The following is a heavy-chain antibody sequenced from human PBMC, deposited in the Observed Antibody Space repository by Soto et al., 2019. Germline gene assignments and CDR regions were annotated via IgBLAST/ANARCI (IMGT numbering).Heavy chain of an antibody. V-gene: IGHV4-30-2*01. CDR1: GGSISSGGYS. Sequence: SETLSLTCAVSGGSISSGGYSWSWIRQPPGKGLEWIGYIYHSRSTNYNPSLESRVTVSIDKSKNQFSLKLTSVTAADTAVYYCARARATIAAAAIFDYWGQGTLVTVSS. J-gene: IGHJ4*02. CDR2: IYHSRST. D-gene: IGHD6-13*01. CDR3: ARARATIAAAAIFDY.